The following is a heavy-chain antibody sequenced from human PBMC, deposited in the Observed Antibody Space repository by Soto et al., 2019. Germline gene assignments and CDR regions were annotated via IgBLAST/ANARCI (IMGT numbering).Heavy chain of an antibody. J-gene: IGHJ4*02. D-gene: IGHD5-18*01. CDR2: IGGSGIST. Sequence: EVQLLESGGGLVQPGGSLRLSCAASGITFDNFALNWVRQAPGKGLEWVSGIGGSGISTYYADSVKGRFTISRDNSKSTLYLHMNSLRADDTAIYYCAKEAGGGIGMVTRYFDYWGQGSLVTVSS. CDR3: AKEAGGGIGMVTRYFDY. V-gene: IGHV3-23*01. CDR1: GITFDNFA.